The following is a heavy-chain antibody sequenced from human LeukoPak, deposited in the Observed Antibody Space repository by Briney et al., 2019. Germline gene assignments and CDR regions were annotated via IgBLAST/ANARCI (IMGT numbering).Heavy chain of an antibody. Sequence: GGSLRLSCAASGFTFDDYAMHWVRQPPGKGLEWVSLISWDGGSTYYADSVKGRFTTSRDNSKNSLYLQMNSLRAEDTALYYCAKEGLWELLIDYWGQGTLVTVSS. J-gene: IGHJ4*02. CDR2: ISWDGGST. CDR3: AKEGLWELLIDY. CDR1: GFTFDDYA. V-gene: IGHV3-43D*03. D-gene: IGHD1-26*01.